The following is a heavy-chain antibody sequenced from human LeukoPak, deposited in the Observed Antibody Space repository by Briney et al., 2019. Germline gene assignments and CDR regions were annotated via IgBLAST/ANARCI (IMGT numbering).Heavy chain of an antibody. D-gene: IGHD3-22*01. CDR2: INPNSGGT. V-gene: IGHV1-2*06. CDR1: GYTLADYY. CDR3: ARVGYYESSGYYEY. Sequence: ASVKVSCKASGYTLADYYMHWVRQAPGQGLEWMGRINPNSGGTNYAQKFQGRVTMTRDTSISTVYMELSRLRSDDTAVYYCARVGYYESSGYYEYWGQGTLVTVSS. J-gene: IGHJ4*02.